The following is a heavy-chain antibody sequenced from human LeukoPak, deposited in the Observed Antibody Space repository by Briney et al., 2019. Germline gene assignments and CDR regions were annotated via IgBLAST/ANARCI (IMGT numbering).Heavy chain of an antibody. D-gene: IGHD3-22*01. CDR1: GYIFSNYG. J-gene: IGHJ4*02. Sequence: GASVKVSCKASGYIFSNYGISWVRLAPGQRPEWMGWISGHNGKTNYTQKFQGRVTMTKETSTSTAYMELRNLRSDDTATYYCARDGRGDYYEPDNYYRDYFDSWGQGTLVTVSS. CDR2: ISGHNGKT. CDR3: ARDGRGDYYEPDNYYRDYFDS. V-gene: IGHV1-18*01.